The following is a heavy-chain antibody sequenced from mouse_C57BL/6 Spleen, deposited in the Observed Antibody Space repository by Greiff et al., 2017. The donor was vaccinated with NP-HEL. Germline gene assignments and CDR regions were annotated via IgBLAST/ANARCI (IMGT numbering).Heavy chain of an antibody. J-gene: IGHJ2*01. CDR2: IDPSDSET. V-gene: IGHV1-52*01. D-gene: IGHD3-2*02. CDR1: GYTFTSYW. Sequence: QVQLKQPGAELVRPGSSVKLSCKASGYTFTSYWMHWVKQRPIQGLEWIGNIDPSDSETHYNQKFKDKATLTVDKSSSTAYMQLSSLTSEDSAVYYCVRQLRLQGFDYWGQGTTLTVSS. CDR3: VRQLRLQGFDY.